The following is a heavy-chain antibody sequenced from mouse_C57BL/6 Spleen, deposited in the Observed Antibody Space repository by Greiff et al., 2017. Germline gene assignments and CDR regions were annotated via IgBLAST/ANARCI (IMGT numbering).Heavy chain of an antibody. J-gene: IGHJ1*03. CDR3: ARDYYGSSYWYFDV. V-gene: IGHV3-6*01. CDR2: ISYDGSN. CDR1: GYSITSGYY. Sequence: ESGPGLVKPSQSLSLTCSVTGYSITSGYYWNWIRQFPGNKLEWMGYISYDGSNNYNPSLKNRISNTRDTSKNQFFLKLNSVTTEDTATYYCARDYYGSSYWYFDVWGTGTTVTVSS. D-gene: IGHD1-1*01.